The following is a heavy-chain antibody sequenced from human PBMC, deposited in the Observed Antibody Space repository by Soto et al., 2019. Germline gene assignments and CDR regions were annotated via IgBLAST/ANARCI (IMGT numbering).Heavy chain of an antibody. D-gene: IGHD3-22*01. CDR2: IYYSGST. V-gene: IGHV4-59*08. J-gene: IGHJ4*02. CDR3: ARLTSIGSYYDSSGHFDY. Sequence: SETLSLTCTVSGGSISSYYWSWIRQLPGKGLEWIGYIYYSGSTNYNPSLKSRVTISVDTSKNQFSLKLSSVTAADTAVYYCARLTSIGSYYDSSGHFDYWGQGTLVTVSS. CDR1: GGSISSYY.